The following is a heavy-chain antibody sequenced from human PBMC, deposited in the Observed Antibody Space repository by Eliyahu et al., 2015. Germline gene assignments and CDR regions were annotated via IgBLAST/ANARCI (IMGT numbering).Heavy chain of an antibody. J-gene: IGHJ4*02. CDR2: IRNKANSHTT. Sequence: EVQLVESGGXLVQPGGSLRLSCAASGFGFXXQYMDWVRQAPGKGVEWVGRIRNKANSHTTEYAASVKGRFTISRDDSLNSLYLHMNSLKTEDTALYFCARVKGDTWDSSLFDYWGQGTLVTVSS. CDR3: ARVKGDTWDSSLFDY. V-gene: IGHV3-72*01. D-gene: IGHD1-26*01. CDR1: GFGFXXQY.